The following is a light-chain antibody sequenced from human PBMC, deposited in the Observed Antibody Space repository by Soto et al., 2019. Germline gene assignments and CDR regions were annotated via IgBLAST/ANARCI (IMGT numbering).Light chain of an antibody. V-gene: IGLV2-8*01. CDR3: SSYAGSNNLV. Sequence: QSVLTQPPSASGSPGQSVTISCTGTSSDVGGYNHVSWYQQNSGKAPKLMIYEVNKRPSGVPDRFSGSKSGNTASLTVSGLQAEDEAEYYCSSYAGSNNLVFGGGTKLTVL. J-gene: IGLJ2*01. CDR2: EVN. CDR1: SSDVGGYNH.